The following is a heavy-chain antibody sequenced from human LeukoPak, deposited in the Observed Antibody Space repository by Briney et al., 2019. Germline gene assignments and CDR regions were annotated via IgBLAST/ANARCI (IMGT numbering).Heavy chain of an antibody. J-gene: IGHJ6*02. CDR2: INPKSGDT. V-gene: IGHV1-2*06. CDR1: GYTFSGFY. CDR3: ARVTLVRGVMITEGYGMDI. Sequence: ASVKVSCKASGYTFSGFYVHWVRQAPGQGLEWMGRINPKSGDTNYAQKFQGRVTMTRDPSISTVYMELSRLRSDDTAVFYCARVTLVRGVMITEGYGMDIWGQGTTVTVSS. D-gene: IGHD3-10*01.